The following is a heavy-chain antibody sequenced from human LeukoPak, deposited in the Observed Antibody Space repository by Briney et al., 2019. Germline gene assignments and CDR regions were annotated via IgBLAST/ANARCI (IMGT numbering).Heavy chain of an antibody. Sequence: ASVKVSCKASGYSFTSYVIHWVRQASGQRLEWMGWINAGNGNTKYSQKFQDRVTITRDTSATTAYMELSSLRSEDTAVYYCARSWGYISSWFDFWGQGTLVTVSS. CDR2: INAGNGNT. J-gene: IGHJ4*02. D-gene: IGHD6-13*01. CDR3: ARSWGYISSWFDF. V-gene: IGHV1-3*01. CDR1: GYSFTSYV.